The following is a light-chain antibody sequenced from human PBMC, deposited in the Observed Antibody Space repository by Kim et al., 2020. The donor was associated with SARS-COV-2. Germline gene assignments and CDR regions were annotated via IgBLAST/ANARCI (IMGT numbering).Light chain of an antibody. Sequence: PDNSVTIACRHSQGVSTYLAWYQQTLCHAPRLLLYDVSKTASGHPARFGPSVSVTDFTITISGLEPGYCAGYSCQQRDNSPITFGQGA. CDR3: QQRDNSPIT. CDR2: DVS. V-gene: IGKV3-11*01. CDR1: QGVSTY. J-gene: IGKJ5*01.